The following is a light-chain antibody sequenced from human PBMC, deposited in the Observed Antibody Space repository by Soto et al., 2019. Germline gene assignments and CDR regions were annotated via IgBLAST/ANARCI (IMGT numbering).Light chain of an antibody. CDR2: DAS. J-gene: IGKJ5*01. Sequence: EIVMTQSPATLSVSPGERATLSCRASQSVSSNLAWHQQKPGQAPRILMYDASTRATGIPARFSGSGSGTEFTLTISSLQPDDFATYYCQQYNSYPITFGQGTRLEIK. CDR3: QQYNSYPIT. CDR1: QSVSSN. V-gene: IGKV3-15*01.